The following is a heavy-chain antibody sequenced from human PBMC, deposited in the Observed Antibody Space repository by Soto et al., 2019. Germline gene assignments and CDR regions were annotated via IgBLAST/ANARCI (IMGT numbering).Heavy chain of an antibody. Sequence: QAQLVQSGAEVKKPGSSVRLSCSTSGGSFSSYTLNWVRQAPGQGLEWLGRIIPVLTITDYAQKFRGRLTITAGKSSNTDYMELTSLRSDDTAVYYCASRRYCGADCYKNYYFGMDVWGQGNTVTVSS. J-gene: IGHJ6*02. D-gene: IGHD2-21*02. CDR1: GGSFSSYT. V-gene: IGHV1-69*02. CDR3: ASRRYCGADCYKNYYFGMDV. CDR2: IIPVLTIT.